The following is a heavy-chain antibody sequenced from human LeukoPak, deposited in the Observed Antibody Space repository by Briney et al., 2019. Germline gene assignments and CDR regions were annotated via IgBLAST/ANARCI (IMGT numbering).Heavy chain of an antibody. D-gene: IGHD6-19*01. Sequence: SETLSLTCTVSGGSISTYYWSWIRQSPGMGLEWIAYIHYSGSTNYNPSLKGRVTISVDTPKNQFSLELRSVTAADTAVYYCARQVAVPAIAVAGKYNWFDPWGQGTLVTVSS. CDR2: IHYSGST. CDR1: GGSISTYY. CDR3: ARQVAVPAIAVAGKYNWFDP. J-gene: IGHJ5*02. V-gene: IGHV4-59*08.